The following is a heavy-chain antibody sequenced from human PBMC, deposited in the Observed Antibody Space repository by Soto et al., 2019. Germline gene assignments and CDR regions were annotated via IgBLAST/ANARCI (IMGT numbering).Heavy chain of an antibody. Sequence: PGGSLRLSCAASGFTFSSYGMHWVRQAPGKGLERVAVISYDGSNKYYADYVKGRFTISRDNSKNTLYLKMNSLRAEDTAVYYCANSRGIAVAGTHYWGQGT. CDR2: ISYDGSNK. J-gene: IGHJ4*02. D-gene: IGHD6-19*01. CDR3: ANSRGIAVAGTHY. V-gene: IGHV3-30*18. CDR1: GFTFSSYG.